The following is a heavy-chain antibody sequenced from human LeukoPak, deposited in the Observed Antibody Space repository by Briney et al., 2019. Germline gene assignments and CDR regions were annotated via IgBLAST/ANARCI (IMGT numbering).Heavy chain of an antibody. V-gene: IGHV4-39*02. Sequence: SETLSLTCTVSGGSISSSSYYWGWLRQPPGKGLEWIGSIYYSGSTYYNPSLKSRVTISVDTSKNQFSLKLSSVTAADTAVYYCARDVPRGKRKARIAAAGTRVDYWGQGTLVTVSS. CDR1: GGSISSSSYY. CDR2: IYYSGST. D-gene: IGHD6-13*01. CDR3: ARDVPRGKRKARIAAAGTRVDY. J-gene: IGHJ4*02.